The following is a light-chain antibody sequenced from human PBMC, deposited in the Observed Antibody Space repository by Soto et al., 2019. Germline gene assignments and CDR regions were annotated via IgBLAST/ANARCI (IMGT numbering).Light chain of an antibody. CDR3: NSYTSSNTYV. CDR1: SSDVGAHNF. CDR2: EVS. V-gene: IGLV2-14*01. Sequence: VLTQPASVSGSPGQAITISCSGSSSDVGAHNFVSWYQHHPGKAPKLMIYEVSNRPSGVSNRFSGSKSGNTASLTISGLQAEDEADYYCNSYTSSNTYVFGSGTKVTVL. J-gene: IGLJ1*01.